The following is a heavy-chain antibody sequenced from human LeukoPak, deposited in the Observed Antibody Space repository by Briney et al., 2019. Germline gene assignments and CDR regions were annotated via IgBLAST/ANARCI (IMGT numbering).Heavy chain of an antibody. CDR1: GYTFTVKF. D-gene: IGHD3-22*01. J-gene: IGHJ4*02. CDR3: AIEIRYDSSGFLKAFDY. CDR2: IEPNSGGA. V-gene: IGHV1-2*02. Sequence: ASVTVSCKASGYTFTVKFLHWLRQAPGQGLEWMGGIEPNSGGAVYGQKFRGRVTVTRDTSVSTAYMELSSLRSDDTAVYYCAIEIRYDSSGFLKAFDYWGKGPWVPVS.